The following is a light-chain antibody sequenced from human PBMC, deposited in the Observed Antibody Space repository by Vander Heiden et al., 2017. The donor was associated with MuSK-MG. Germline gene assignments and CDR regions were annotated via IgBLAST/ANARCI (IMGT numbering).Light chain of an antibody. V-gene: IGKV3-11*01. Sequence: EIVLTQSPATLSLSPGETATLSCRANESVSGYLAWYQHTPGQAPRLLIWDASLGATGVPARFSGSGSGTDYTLTISGLAPEDFAVYYCQQRSSWPITFGQGTRLEI. CDR2: DAS. CDR1: ESVSGY. CDR3: QQRSSWPIT. J-gene: IGKJ5*01.